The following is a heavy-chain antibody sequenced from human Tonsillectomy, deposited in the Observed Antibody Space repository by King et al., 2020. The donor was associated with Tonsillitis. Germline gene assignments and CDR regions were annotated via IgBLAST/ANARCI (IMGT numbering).Heavy chain of an antibody. Sequence: VQLQESGPGLVKPSETLSLTCTVSDGSISSDYWSWIRQPPGKGLEWIGYFYYSGNTNYNPSLKSRVTISVDTSKNQFSLKLSSVTAADTAVYYGARGPGPIHFYCGMDVCAQGTTVTVSS. CDR1: DGSISSDY. CDR3: ARGPGPIHFYCGMDV. V-gene: IGHV4-59*01. J-gene: IGHJ6*02. CDR2: FYYSGNT.